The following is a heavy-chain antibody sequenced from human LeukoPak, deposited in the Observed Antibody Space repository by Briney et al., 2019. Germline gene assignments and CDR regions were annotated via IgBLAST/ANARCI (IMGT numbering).Heavy chain of an antibody. CDR1: GFTFSSCA. Sequence: GGSLTLSCGASGFTFSSCAMSWVRQPPGKGLEWVSTISDSGADTYYADSVRGRFTISRDNSQNTLYLGMDSLGAEDTATYCCAKYRLVGARGYFDYWGERILVTVSS. CDR3: AKYRLVGARGYFDY. D-gene: IGHD1-26*01. CDR2: ISDSGADT. V-gene: IGHV3-23*01. J-gene: IGHJ4*02.